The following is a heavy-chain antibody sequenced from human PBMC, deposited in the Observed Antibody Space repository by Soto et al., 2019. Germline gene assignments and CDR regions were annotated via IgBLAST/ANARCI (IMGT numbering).Heavy chain of an antibody. J-gene: IGHJ6*02. CDR3: ASGVVLAATPGYYYYGMDV. D-gene: IGHD2-15*01. V-gene: IGHV1-69*01. CDR1: GGTFSSYA. Sequence: QVQLVQSGVEVQKPGSSVKVSCKASGGTFSSYAISWVRQAPGQGLEWMGGIIPIFGTANYAQKFQGRVTITADESTSTAYMELSSLRSEDTAVYYCASGVVLAATPGYYYYGMDVWGQGTTVTVSS. CDR2: IIPIFGTA.